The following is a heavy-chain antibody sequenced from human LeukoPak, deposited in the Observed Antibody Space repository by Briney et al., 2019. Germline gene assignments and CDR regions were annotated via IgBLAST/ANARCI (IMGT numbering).Heavy chain of an antibody. V-gene: IGHV3-23*01. D-gene: IGHD3-22*01. CDR3: AKVGQRYYYDSSGYYY. CDR2: NDNGAGT. CDR1: GFTFSSYA. J-gene: IGHJ4*02. Sequence: PGGSLRLSCAASGFTFSSYAVSWVRQAPGKGLKWVSTNDNGAGTYYADSVKGRSTISRDNSYNTVSLQMNSLRAEDTAVYYCAKVGQRYYYDSSGYYYWGQGTLVTVSS.